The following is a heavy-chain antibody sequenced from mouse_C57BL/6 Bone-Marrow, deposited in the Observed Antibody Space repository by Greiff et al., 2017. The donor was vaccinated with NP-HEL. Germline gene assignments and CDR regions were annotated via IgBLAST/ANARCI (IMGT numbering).Heavy chain of an antibody. D-gene: IGHD2-2*01. CDR3: ARWFHWYFDV. Sequence: VKLQESGAELARPGASVKLSCKASGYTFTSYGISWVKQRTGQGLEWIGEIYPRSGNTYYNEKFKGKATLTADKSSSTAYMELRSLTSEDSAVYFCARWFHWYFDVWGTGTTVTVSS. CDR1: GYTFTSYG. V-gene: IGHV1-81*01. J-gene: IGHJ1*03. CDR2: IYPRSGNT.